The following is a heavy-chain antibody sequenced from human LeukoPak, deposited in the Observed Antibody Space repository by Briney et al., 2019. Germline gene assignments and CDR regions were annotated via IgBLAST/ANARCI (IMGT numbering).Heavy chain of an antibody. D-gene: IGHD3-10*01. CDR1: GFTFSNSW. J-gene: IGHJ4*02. V-gene: IGHV3-74*01. CDR3: ASRGSFAGYYFDY. CDR2: TSNDGSIT. Sequence: GGSLRLSCAASGFTFSNSWMNCVRQAPGKGLVWVSRTSNDGSITNYADSVKGRFTISRDNSKNTLYLQMNSLRAEDTAVYYCASRGSFAGYYFDYWGQGTLVTVSS.